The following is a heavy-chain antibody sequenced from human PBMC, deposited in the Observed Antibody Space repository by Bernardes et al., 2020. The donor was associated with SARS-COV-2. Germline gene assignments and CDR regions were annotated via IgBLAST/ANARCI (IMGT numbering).Heavy chain of an antibody. CDR3: ARNDFWSGYFHFDY. D-gene: IGHD3-3*01. Sequence: SETLSLTCTVSGGSISSYYWSWIRQPPGKGLDWLGYIYYRGSTNYNPSLKSRVTISVDTSKNQFSLKLSSVTAADTAVYYCARNDFWSGYFHFDYWGQGTLVTISS. CDR1: GGSISSYY. V-gene: IGHV4-59*01. J-gene: IGHJ4*02. CDR2: IYYRGST.